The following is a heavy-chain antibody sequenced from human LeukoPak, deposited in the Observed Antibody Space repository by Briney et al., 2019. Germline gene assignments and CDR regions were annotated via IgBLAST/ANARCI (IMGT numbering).Heavy chain of an antibody. CDR1: GFAFSGNW. Sequence: GGSLRLSCAASGFAFSGNWMHWVRQTPGKGLLWVSRINSGGSGTSYAASVEGRFTISRDNAKNTLYLQMNSLRAEDTAVYYCATSLGPLTEYWGQGTLVTVSS. D-gene: IGHD7-27*01. CDR2: INSGGSGT. J-gene: IGHJ4*02. CDR3: ATSLGPLTEY. V-gene: IGHV3-74*01.